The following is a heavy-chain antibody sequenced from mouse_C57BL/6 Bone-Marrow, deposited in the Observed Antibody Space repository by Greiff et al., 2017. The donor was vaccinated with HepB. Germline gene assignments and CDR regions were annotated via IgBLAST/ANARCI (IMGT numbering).Heavy chain of an antibody. CDR2: IYPRSGNT. CDR3: AREGYYYGSFDY. D-gene: IGHD1-1*01. J-gene: IGHJ2*01. Sequence: VKLMESGAELARPGASVKLSCKASGYTFTSYGISWVKQRTGQGLEWIGEIYPRSGNTYYNEKFKGKATLTADKSSSTAYMELRSLTSEDSAVYFCAREGYYYGSFDYWGQGTTLTVSS. CDR1: GYTFTSYG. V-gene: IGHV1-81*01.